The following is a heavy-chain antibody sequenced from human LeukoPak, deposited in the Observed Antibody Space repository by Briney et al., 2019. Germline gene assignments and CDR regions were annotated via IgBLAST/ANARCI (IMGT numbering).Heavy chain of an antibody. CDR2: ISSSSSYI. Sequence: GGSLRLSCAASGFTFSSYSMNWVRQAPGKGLEWVSSISSSSSYIYYADSVEGRFTISRDNAKNSLYLQMNSLRAEDTAVYYCARGITMIVVVHAFDYWGQGTLVTVSS. J-gene: IGHJ4*02. CDR1: GFTFSSYS. CDR3: ARGITMIVVVHAFDY. V-gene: IGHV3-21*01. D-gene: IGHD3-22*01.